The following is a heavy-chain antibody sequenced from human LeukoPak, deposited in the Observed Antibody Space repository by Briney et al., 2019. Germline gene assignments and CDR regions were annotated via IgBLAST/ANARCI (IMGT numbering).Heavy chain of an antibody. CDR2: IYYSGST. D-gene: IGHD3-3*01. J-gene: IGHJ4*02. Sequence: PSETLSLTCTVSGGSISSYYWSWIRQPPGKGLEWIGYIYYSGSTNYNPSLKSRVTISVDTSKNQFSLKLSSVTAADTAVYYCARVGAVTYYDFWSGYQDGYYFDYWGQGTLVTVSS. CDR1: GGSISSYY. V-gene: IGHV4-59*12. CDR3: ARVGAVTYYDFWSGYQDGYYFDY.